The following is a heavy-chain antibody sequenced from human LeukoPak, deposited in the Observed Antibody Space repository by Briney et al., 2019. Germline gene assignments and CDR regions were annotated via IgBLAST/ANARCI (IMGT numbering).Heavy chain of an antibody. D-gene: IGHD3-22*01. V-gene: IGHV3-48*01. J-gene: IGHJ4*02. CDR1: GFTFSTYS. CDR2: ISSSSSTI. CDR3: ARDRNYYDSSGYYFNGFDY. Sequence: GGSLRPSCAASGFTFSTYSMNWVRQAPGKGLEWVSYISSSSSTIYYADSVKGRFTISRDNAKNSLYLQMNSLRAEDTAVYYCARDRNYYDSSGYYFNGFDYWGQGTLVTVSS.